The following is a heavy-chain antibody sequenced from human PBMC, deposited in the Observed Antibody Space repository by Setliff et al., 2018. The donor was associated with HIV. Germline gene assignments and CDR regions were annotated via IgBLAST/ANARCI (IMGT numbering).Heavy chain of an antibody. Sequence: GGSLRLSCAASGFTFSSYWMGWVRQTPGNGLEWVANIKTDGSEKYYLDSVKGRFTISRDDAKNSLYLQMNNLRAEDTAVYYCARQYSSPNWFDPWGQGTQVTVSS. D-gene: IGHD6-13*01. CDR1: GFTFSSYW. V-gene: IGHV3-7*03. J-gene: IGHJ5*02. CDR2: IKTDGSEK. CDR3: ARQYSSPNWFDP.